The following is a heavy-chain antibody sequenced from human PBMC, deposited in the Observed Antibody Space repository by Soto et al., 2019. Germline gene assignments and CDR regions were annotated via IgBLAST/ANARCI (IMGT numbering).Heavy chain of an antibody. Sequence: ASVKVSCKASEGTFNSYAIAWVRQAPGQGLEWMGGIIPYYNTLNYAQKFQDRVTITADDSTNTAYMELSSLRSDDTAVYFCASGASRWYPYFFDSRAQGTLVTVSS. J-gene: IGHJ4*02. D-gene: IGHD6-13*01. CDR3: ASGASRWYPYFFDS. CDR1: EGTFNSYA. V-gene: IGHV1-69*13. CDR2: IIPYYNTL.